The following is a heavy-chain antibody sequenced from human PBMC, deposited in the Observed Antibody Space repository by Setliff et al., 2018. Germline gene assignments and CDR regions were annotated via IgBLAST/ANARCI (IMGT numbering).Heavy chain of an antibody. D-gene: IGHD3-3*01. J-gene: IGHJ6*04. CDR3: ATGFVGFGVVPRALDV. CDR2: FDPEDEET. V-gene: IGHV1-24*01. CDR1: GYRLIEVS. Sequence: ASVKVSCKVSGYRLIEVSMHWVRQAPGKGLEWMGGFDPEDEETIYAQKFQGRVTMTEDTSTDTAYMELSSLRSEDTAVYYCATGFVGFGVVPRALDVWGKGTTVTVSS.